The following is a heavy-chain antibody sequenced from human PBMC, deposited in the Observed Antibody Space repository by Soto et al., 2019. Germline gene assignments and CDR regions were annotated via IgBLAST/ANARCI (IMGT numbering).Heavy chain of an antibody. D-gene: IGHD3-9*01. CDR1: GFSFSNAW. CDR2: IKSKTDGGTT. J-gene: IGHJ5*02. Sequence: LRLSCAASGFSFSNAWMSWVRQAPGKGLEWVGRIKSKTDGGTTDYAAPVKGRFTISRDDSKNTLYLQMNSLKTEDTAVYYCTTDRLAYYDILTGRRFDPWGQGTLVTVSS. CDR3: TTDRLAYYDILTGRRFDP. V-gene: IGHV3-15*01.